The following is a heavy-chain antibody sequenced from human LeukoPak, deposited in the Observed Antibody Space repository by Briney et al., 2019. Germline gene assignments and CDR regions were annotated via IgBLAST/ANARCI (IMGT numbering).Heavy chain of an antibody. CDR3: AREENYGDYEDKNSLDY. CDR2: INPNSGGT. J-gene: IGHJ4*02. CDR1: GYTFTGYY. D-gene: IGHD4-17*01. Sequence: ASVKVSCKASGYTFTGYYMHWVRQAPGQGLEWMGWINPNSGGTNYAQKFQGRVTMTRDTSISTAYMELSRLRSDDTAVYYCAREENYGDYEDKNSLDYWGQGTLVTVSS. V-gene: IGHV1-2*02.